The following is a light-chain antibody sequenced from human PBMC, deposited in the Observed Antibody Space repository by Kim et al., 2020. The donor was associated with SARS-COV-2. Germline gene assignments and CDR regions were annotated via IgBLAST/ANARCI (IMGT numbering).Light chain of an antibody. CDR1: DVGGRN. J-gene: IGLJ3*02. CDR2: YDN. CDR3: QVWDSSSDHVV. Sequence: APSKTARITRGGNDVGGRNVHRYQQKPGQAPELVIYYDNDRPSGIPERFSGSNSGNTATLTISRVEAGDEADYYCQVWDSSSDHVVFGGGTQLTVL. V-gene: IGLV3-21*04.